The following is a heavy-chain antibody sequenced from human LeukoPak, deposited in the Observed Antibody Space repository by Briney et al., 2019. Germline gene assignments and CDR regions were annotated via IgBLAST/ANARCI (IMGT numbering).Heavy chain of an antibody. CDR1: GFLPSRYA. Sequence: GGSLRPSCAPSGFLPSRYAIRCVRQAPGKGLEWVAVISYDGSNKYYADSVKGRFTISRDNSKNTLYLQMNSLRAEDTAVYYCARLRYLSSTHNTDSCGQGALVTVSS. CDR3: ARLRYLSSTHNTDS. V-gene: IGHV3-30*04. J-gene: IGHJ4*02. D-gene: IGHD6-6*01. CDR2: ISYDGSNK.